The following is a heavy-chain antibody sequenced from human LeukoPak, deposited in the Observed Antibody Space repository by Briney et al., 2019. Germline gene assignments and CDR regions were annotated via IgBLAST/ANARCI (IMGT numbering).Heavy chain of an antibody. J-gene: IGHJ4*02. V-gene: IGHV3-48*01. CDR3: ARESLRRFGKLLNT. CDR2: ISSSSSTI. CDR1: GFTFSSYS. D-gene: IGHD3-10*01. Sequence: GGSLRLSCAASGFTFSSYSMNWVRQAPGKGLEWVSYISSSSSTIYYADSLKGRFTISRDNAKNSLYLQVNILRAEDTAVYYCARESLRRFGKLLNTWGQGTLVTVSS.